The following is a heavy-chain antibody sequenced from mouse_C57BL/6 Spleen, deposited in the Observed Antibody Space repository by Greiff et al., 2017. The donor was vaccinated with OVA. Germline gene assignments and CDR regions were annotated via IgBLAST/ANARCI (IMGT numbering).Heavy chain of an antibody. CDR2: ISSGGSYT. CDR3: ARHYDGYPYYYAMDY. D-gene: IGHD2-3*01. Sequence: DVMLVESGGDLVKPGGSLKLSCAASGFTFSSYGMSWVRQTPDKRLEWVATISSGGSYTYYPDSVKGRFTISRDNAKNTLYLQMSSLKSEDTAMYYCARHYDGYPYYYAMDYWGQGTSVTVSS. CDR1: GFTFSSYG. J-gene: IGHJ4*01. V-gene: IGHV5-6*02.